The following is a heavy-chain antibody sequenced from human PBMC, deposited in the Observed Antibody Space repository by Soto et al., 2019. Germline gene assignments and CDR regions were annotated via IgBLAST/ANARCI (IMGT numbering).Heavy chain of an antibody. D-gene: IGHD6-13*01. CDR3: AQGWGAAAADPPFDY. V-gene: IGHV3-30*02. Sequence: PGGSLRLSCAASGFTFSSYAMHWVRQAPGKGLEWVGFIWYDGSNKYYAESVKGRFTISRDNSKNTLYLQMNSLRAEDTALYYCAQGWGAAAADPPFDYWGQGTLVTVSS. CDR1: GFTFSSYA. CDR2: IWYDGSNK. J-gene: IGHJ4*02.